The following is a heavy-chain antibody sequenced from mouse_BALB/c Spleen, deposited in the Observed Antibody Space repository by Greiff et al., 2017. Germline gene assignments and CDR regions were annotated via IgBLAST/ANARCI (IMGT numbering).Heavy chain of an antibody. J-gene: IGHJ4*01. D-gene: IGHD4-1*02. V-gene: IGHV7-3*02. CDR2: IRNKANGYTT. CDR1: GFTFTDYY. CDR3: ARASNWDYYAMDY. Sequence: DVQLVESGGGLVQPGGSLRLSCATSGFTFTDYYMSWVRQPPGKALEWLGFIRNKANGYTTEYSASVKGRFTISRDNSQSILYLQMNTLRAEDSATYYCARASNWDYYAMDYWGQGTSVTVSS.